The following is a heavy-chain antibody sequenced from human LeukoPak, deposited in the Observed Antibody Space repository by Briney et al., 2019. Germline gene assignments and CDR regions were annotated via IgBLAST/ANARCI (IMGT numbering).Heavy chain of an antibody. V-gene: IGHV3-30-3*01. CDR1: GFTFSSYA. J-gene: IGHJ4*02. D-gene: IGHD3-3*01. CDR2: ISYDGSNK. Sequence: PGRSLRLSCAASGFTFSSYAMHWVCQAPGKGLEWVAVISYDGSNKYYADSVKGRFTISRDNSKNTLYLQMNSLRAEDTAVYYCAREGVAQLDYWGQGTLVTVSS. CDR3: AREGVAQLDY.